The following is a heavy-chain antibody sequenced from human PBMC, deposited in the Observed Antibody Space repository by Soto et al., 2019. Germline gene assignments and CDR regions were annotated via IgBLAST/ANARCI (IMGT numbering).Heavy chain of an antibody. V-gene: IGHV3-33*01. Sequence: GSLRLSCAASGFPFITYGMHWVRQAPGKGLEWVAVIWSDGSNKYYADSVKGRFTISRDNSKNTLYLQMNSLRAEDTAVYYCASRSPALDYWGQGTLVTVSS. J-gene: IGHJ4*02. CDR2: IWSDGSNK. CDR1: GFPFITYG. D-gene: IGHD2-2*01. CDR3: ASRSPALDY.